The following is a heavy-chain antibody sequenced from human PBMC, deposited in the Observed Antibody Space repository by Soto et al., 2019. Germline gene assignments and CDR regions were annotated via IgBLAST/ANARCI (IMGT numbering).Heavy chain of an antibody. D-gene: IGHD1-26*01. J-gene: IGHJ5*02. CDR2: ISSSGSRT. CDR1: GFTFSDYG. CDR3: GRDNKWELPHQVDR. V-gene: IGHV3-23*01. Sequence: QAGGSLRLSCAASGFTFSDYGMTWVRQAPGKGLEWVSGISSSGSRTYYANSVKGRFTISRDNSQNTLFVQMDNLRADDTAVYYCGRDNKWELPHQVDRWGQGTLVTVSS.